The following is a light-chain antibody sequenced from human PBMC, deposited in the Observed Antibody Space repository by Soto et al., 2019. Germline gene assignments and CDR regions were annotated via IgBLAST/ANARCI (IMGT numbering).Light chain of an antibody. CDR1: SSDVGSYNL. V-gene: IGLV2-23*03. CDR3: CSYAGSSTFEV. J-gene: IGLJ1*01. CDR2: EGS. Sequence: QSVLTQPASVSGSPGQSITISCTGTSSDVGSYNLVSWYQQHPGKAPKLMIYEGSKRPSGVSNRFSGSKSGNTASLTISGLQAEDEADYYCCSYAGSSTFEVVGTGTKVTVL.